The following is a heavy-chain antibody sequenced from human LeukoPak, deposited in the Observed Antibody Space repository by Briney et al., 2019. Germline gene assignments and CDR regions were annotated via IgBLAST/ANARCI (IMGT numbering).Heavy chain of an antibody. Sequence: PGGSLRLSCAASGFTFRTYTMHGVRQAPGKGLEWVASISYDGYYKYYAESVKGPFIISRDNSKNTLYLQINSLRADDTAVYYCASAGAVTDSFVHWGEGTLVIVSS. CDR1: GFTFRTYT. D-gene: IGHD4-23*01. CDR2: ISYDGYYK. J-gene: IGHJ5*02. V-gene: IGHV3-30-3*01. CDR3: ASAGAVTDSFVH.